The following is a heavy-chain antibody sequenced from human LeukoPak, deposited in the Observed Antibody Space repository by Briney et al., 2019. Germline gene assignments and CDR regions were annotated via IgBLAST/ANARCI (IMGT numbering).Heavy chain of an antibody. CDR1: GVTFSSYS. J-gene: IGHJ4*02. D-gene: IGHD1-7*01. V-gene: IGHV3-21*01. CDR3: ARDPDWNWVYFDY. CDR2: ISSSSSYI. Sequence: GGSLRLSCAASGVTFSSYSMNWVRQAPGKGLEWVSSISSSSSYIYYADSVKGRFTISRDNAKNSLYLQMNSLRAEDTAVYYCARDPDWNWVYFDYWGQGTLVTVSS.